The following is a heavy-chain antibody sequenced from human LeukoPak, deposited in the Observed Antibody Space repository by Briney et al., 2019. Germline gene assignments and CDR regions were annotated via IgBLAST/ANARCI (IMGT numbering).Heavy chain of an antibody. Sequence: GGSPRLSCAASGFTFSSYAMSWVRQAPGKGLEWVSAISGSGGSTYYADSVKGRFTISRDNSRNTLYLQMNSLRAEDTAVYYCAKDADHSGYSYGYEVDYWGQGTLVTVSS. CDR3: AKDADHSGYSYGYEVDY. CDR2: ISGSGGST. J-gene: IGHJ4*02. CDR1: GFTFSSYA. D-gene: IGHD5-18*01. V-gene: IGHV3-23*01.